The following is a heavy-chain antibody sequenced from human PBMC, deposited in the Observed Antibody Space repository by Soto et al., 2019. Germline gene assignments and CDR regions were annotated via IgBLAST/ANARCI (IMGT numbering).Heavy chain of an antibody. V-gene: IGHV1-18*01. CDR2: ISAYNGNT. CDR1: GYTFTSYG. J-gene: IGHJ4*02. Sequence: QVQLVQSGAEVKKPVASVKVSCKASGYTFTSYGISSVRQAPGQGLEWMGWISAYNGNTNYAQKLQGRDTMTTDTSTSTAYMELRSLRSDDTAVYYCVVAAQPYYFDYWGQGTLVTVSS. CDR3: VVAAQPYYFDY. D-gene: IGHD2-15*01.